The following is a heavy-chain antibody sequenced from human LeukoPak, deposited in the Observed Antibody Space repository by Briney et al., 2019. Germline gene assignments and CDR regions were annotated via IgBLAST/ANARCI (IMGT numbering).Heavy chain of an antibody. D-gene: IGHD3-3*01. CDR2: ISSSGNTK. V-gene: IGHV3-48*04. J-gene: IGHJ4*02. Sequence: GGSLRLSCAASGFTFSRYTMNWVRQAPGKGLEWVSYISSSGNTKYYADSVKGRFTISRDNAKNSLYLQMNSLRAEDTAVYYCARSRYDVVYFDYWGQGTLVTVSS. CDR3: ARSRYDVVYFDY. CDR1: GFTFSRYT.